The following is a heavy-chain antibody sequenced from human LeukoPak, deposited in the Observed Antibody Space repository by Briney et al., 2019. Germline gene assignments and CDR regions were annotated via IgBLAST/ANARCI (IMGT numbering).Heavy chain of an antibody. CDR2: INPNSGGT. J-gene: IGHJ4*02. Sequence: GASVRVSCKASGYTFTGYYMHWVRQAPGQGLEWMGWINPNSGGTNYAQKFQGRVTMTRDTSISTAYMELSRLRSDDTAVYYCATMGSPAAIDRQHPGGFYYWGQGTLVTVSS. D-gene: IGHD2-2*02. CDR1: GYTFTGYY. CDR3: ATMGSPAAIDRQHPGGFYY. V-gene: IGHV1-2*02.